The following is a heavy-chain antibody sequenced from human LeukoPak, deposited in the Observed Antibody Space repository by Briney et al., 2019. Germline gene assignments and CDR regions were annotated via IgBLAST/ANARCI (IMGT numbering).Heavy chain of an antibody. D-gene: IGHD6-13*01. J-gene: IGHJ6*02. CDR1: GGSISSSSYY. CDR2: IYYSGST. Sequence: SETLSLTCTVSGGSISSSSYYWGWIRQPPGKGLEWIGSIYYSGSTYYHPSLKSRVTIPVDTSKNQFSLKLSSVPAADTAVYYCASPLAYSSRYYYYGMDVWGQGTTVTVSS. V-gene: IGHV4-39*01. CDR3: ASPLAYSSRYYYYGMDV.